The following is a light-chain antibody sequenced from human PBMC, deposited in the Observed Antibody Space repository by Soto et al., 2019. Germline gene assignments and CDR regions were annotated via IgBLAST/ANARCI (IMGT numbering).Light chain of an antibody. Sequence: DIQMTQSPSSLSASVGDRVTITCQASQDINKYLNWYQQKPGKAPKLLIYDASNSETEVPSRFSGSGSGTDFTFTISSLQPEDFATYYCQQYDNVLFTSTFGQGTKVEMK. J-gene: IGKJ2*01. V-gene: IGKV1-33*01. CDR3: QQYDNVLFTST. CDR1: QDINKY. CDR2: DAS.